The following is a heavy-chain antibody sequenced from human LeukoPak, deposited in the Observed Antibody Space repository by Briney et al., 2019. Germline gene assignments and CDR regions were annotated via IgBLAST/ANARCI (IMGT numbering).Heavy chain of an antibody. D-gene: IGHD5-12*01. CDR1: GFTFSRYW. CDR2: INGDGSST. V-gene: IGHV3-74*01. CDR3: ARGSGYAVFDI. Sequence: GGSLRLSCAASGFTFSRYWMHWVRQAPGKGLVWVSRINGDGSSTAYAESVKGRFTISRDNAKNTLYLQMNSLRAEDTAFYYCARGSGYAVFDIWGQGTMVTVSS. J-gene: IGHJ3*02.